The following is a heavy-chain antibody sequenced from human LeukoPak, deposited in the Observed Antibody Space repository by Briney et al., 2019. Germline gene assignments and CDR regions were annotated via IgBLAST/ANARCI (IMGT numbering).Heavy chain of an antibody. V-gene: IGHV3-23*01. J-gene: IGHJ3*01. D-gene: IGHD3-10*02. Sequence: GGSLRLYCAASGFTFNKYAMNWVRQAPGKGLEWVSYIRGGGSNTRYSDSVKGRFIISRDNSKNILYLQMNSLRDEYTAIYYCAKCSASYSNDAFDVWGRGTMVTVSS. CDR2: IRGGGSNT. CDR3: AKCSASYSNDAFDV. CDR1: GFTFNKYA.